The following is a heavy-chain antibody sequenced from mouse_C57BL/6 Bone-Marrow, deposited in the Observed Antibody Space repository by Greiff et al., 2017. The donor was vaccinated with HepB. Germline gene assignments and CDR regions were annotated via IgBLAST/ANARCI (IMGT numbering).Heavy chain of an antibody. Sequence: VQLQQPGAELVMPGASVKLSCKASGYTFTSYWMHWVKQRPGQGLEWIGEIDPSDSYTNYNQKFKGKSTLTVDKSSSTAYMQLSSLTSEDSAVYYCARNEYGGYYQAWFAYWGQGTRVTVSA. CDR1: GYTFTSYW. V-gene: IGHV1-69*01. J-gene: IGHJ3*01. CDR3: ARNEYGGYYQAWFAY. D-gene: IGHD2-3*01. CDR2: IDPSDSYT.